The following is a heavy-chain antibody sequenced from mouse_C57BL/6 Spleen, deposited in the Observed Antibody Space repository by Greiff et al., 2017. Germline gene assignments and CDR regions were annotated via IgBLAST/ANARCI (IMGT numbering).Heavy chain of an antibody. Sequence: VQLQQSGAELVRPGASVKLSCTASGFNIKDDYVDWVKQRPEQGLEWIGWIAPENGDTDYASKFQGKATLTADTSSNTAYLQLSSLTYEDTADYYCTTGVTGTKFADWGQGTLVTVSA. V-gene: IGHV14-4*01. J-gene: IGHJ3*01. CDR1: GFNIKDDY. CDR3: TTGVTGTKFAD. CDR2: IAPENGDT. D-gene: IGHD4-1*01.